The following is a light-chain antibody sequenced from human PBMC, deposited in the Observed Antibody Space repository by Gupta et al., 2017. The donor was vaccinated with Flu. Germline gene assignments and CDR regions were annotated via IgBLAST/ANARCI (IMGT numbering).Light chain of an antibody. J-gene: IGLJ3*02. CDR3: CSFAGGSPCV. CDR2: EGT. V-gene: IGLV2-23*01. Sequence: QSALTQPATVSGSTGQAITISCTGTSSDIGSYDLVSWYQLHPGKAPKLMFFEGTKRPSGISNPFSGSKSGNTASLTISVLQAEGEADYYRCSFAGGSPCVFDGGTKLTVL. CDR1: SSDIGSYDL.